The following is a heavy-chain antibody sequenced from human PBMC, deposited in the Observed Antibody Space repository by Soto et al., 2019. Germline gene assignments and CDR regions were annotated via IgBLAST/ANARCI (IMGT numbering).Heavy chain of an antibody. Sequence: PGGSLRLSCAASGFTFSSYGMHWVRQAPGKGLEWVAVIWYDGSNKYYADSVKGRFTISRDNSKNTLYLQMNSLRAEDTAVYYCARAFGYSSGWYPDCWGQGTLVTVSS. CDR1: GFTFSSYG. J-gene: IGHJ4*02. CDR3: ARAFGYSSGWYPDC. V-gene: IGHV3-33*01. D-gene: IGHD6-19*01. CDR2: IWYDGSNK.